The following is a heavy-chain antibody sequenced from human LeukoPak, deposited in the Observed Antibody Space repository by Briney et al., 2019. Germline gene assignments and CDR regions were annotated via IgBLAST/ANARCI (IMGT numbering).Heavy chain of an antibody. V-gene: IGHV5-10-1*01. Sequence: GEPLNISCKPSGYSFTTYWITWVRQMPGKGLEWMGTIDPSDSYTNYSPSFQGHVSISVDKSISTAYLQWSSLKATDTAMYYCARHLYGSVTYNVDYWGQGTLVTVSS. D-gene: IGHD3-10*01. J-gene: IGHJ4*02. CDR1: GYSFTTYW. CDR3: ARHLYGSVTYNVDY. CDR2: IDPSDSYT.